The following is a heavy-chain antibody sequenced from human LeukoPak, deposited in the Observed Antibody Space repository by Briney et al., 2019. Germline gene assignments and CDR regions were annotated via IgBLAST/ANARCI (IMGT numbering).Heavy chain of an antibody. CDR1: GGCMSDSIT. V-gene: IGHV4/OR15-8*01. CDR3: AKVLTAAGLDL. CDR2: IHDDGRT. Sequence: PSETLSLTCRVSGGCMSDSITWGWVRQPPGKGLEWLANIHDDGRTAPNPSLRSRLTISQDRSKNQFSLKVSSVTAADTAFYYCAKVLTAAGLDLWGQGILVTVSS. J-gene: IGHJ5*02. D-gene: IGHD6-25*01.